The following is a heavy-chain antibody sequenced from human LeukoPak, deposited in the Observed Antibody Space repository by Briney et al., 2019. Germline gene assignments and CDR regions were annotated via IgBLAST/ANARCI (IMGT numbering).Heavy chain of an antibody. D-gene: IGHD1-26*01. V-gene: IGHV1-46*01. CDR2: INPSGGST. CDR3: ALRVIVGATTDYYYYGMDV. J-gene: IGHJ6*02. Sequence: ASVKVSCKASGYTFTSNYMHWVRQAPGQGLEWMGIINPSGGSTSYAQKFQGRVTMTRDTSTSTAYMELSSLRSEDTAVYYCALRVIVGATTDYYYYGMDVWGQGTTVTVSS. CDR1: GYTFTSNY.